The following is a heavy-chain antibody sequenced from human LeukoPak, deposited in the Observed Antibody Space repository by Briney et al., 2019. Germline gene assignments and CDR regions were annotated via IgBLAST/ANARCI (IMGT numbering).Heavy chain of an antibody. CDR2: INPKSGGT. Sequence: GASVKVSCKASGYTFTGFYIHWVRQAPGQGLEWMGWINPKSGGTNYAQKFQGRVTMTRDTSISTAYMELSRLRSDDTAVYYCARDRYYGSGSYRPHYYYYMDVWGKGTTVTVSS. J-gene: IGHJ6*03. D-gene: IGHD3-10*01. CDR3: ARDRYYGSGSYRPHYYYYMDV. CDR1: GYTFTGFY. V-gene: IGHV1-2*02.